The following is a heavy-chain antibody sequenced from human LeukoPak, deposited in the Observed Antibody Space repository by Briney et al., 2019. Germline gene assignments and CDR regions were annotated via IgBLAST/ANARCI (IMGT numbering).Heavy chain of an antibody. V-gene: IGHV3-33*01. CDR1: GFTFSSYG. CDR3: ARDSYSNYVDY. J-gene: IGHJ4*02. D-gene: IGHD4-11*01. CDR2: IWYDGSNK. Sequence: GRSLRLSCAASGFTFSSYGMHWVRQAPGKGLEWVAVIWYDGSNKYYADSVKGRFTISRDSSKNTLYLQMNSLRAEDTAVYYCARDSYSNYVDYWGQGTLVTVSS.